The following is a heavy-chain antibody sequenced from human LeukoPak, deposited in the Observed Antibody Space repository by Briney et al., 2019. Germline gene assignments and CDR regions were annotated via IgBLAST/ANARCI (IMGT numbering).Heavy chain of an antibody. CDR3: AKDAHTGVWNIGDSWFDP. V-gene: IGHV3-23*01. CDR2: LSDSGAST. D-gene: IGHD2/OR15-2a*01. Sequence: GGSLRLSCAASGFTFNKYAMTWVRQAPGQGLEWVSGLSDSGASTFYAESVRGRFTISRDNSKNVLYLHINSLRAEDTAVYYCAKDAHTGVWNIGDSWFDPWGQGTLVTVSS. CDR1: GFTFNKYA. J-gene: IGHJ5*02.